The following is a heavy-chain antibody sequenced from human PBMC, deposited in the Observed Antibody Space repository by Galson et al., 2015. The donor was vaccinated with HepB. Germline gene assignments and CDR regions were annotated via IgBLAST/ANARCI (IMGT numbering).Heavy chain of an antibody. CDR3: ARNDDFGSSAAFFDY. CDR1: GYTFTSYY. CDR2: INPSGGST. Sequence: SCKASGYTFTSYYMHWVRQAPGQGLEWMGIINPSGGSTSYAQKFQGRVTMTRDTSTSTVYMELSSLRSEDTAVYYCARNDDFGSSAAFFDYWGQGTLVTVSS. J-gene: IGHJ4*02. D-gene: IGHD3-3*01. V-gene: IGHV1-46*01.